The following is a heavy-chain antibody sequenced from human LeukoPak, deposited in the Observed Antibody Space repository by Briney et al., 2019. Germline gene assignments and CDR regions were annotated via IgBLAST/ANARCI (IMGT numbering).Heavy chain of an antibody. D-gene: IGHD6-19*01. CDR2: IYYSGST. Sequence: SETLSLTCTVSGGSISSSSYYWGWIRQPPGKGLEWIGSIYYSGSTYYNPSLKSRVTISVDTSKNQFSLKLSFVTAADTAVYYCARSGLYSSYFDYWGQGTLVTVSS. CDR3: ARSGLYSSYFDY. V-gene: IGHV4-39*01. J-gene: IGHJ4*02. CDR1: GGSISSSSYY.